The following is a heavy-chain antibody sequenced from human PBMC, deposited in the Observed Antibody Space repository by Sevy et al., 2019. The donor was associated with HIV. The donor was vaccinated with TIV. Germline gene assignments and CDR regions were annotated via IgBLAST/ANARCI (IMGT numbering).Heavy chain of an antibody. Sequence: GGSLRLSCAASRFTFKNFGMNWVRQAPGKGLEWVSYISSGGDVIYYADSLKGRFTISRDNAKNSLYLQMKSLRAEDTAVYYCARDSSTGYFDYWGQGTLVTVSS. CDR3: ARDSSTGYFDY. J-gene: IGHJ4*02. D-gene: IGHD1-1*01. V-gene: IGHV3-48*03. CDR2: ISSGGDVI. CDR1: RFTFKNFG.